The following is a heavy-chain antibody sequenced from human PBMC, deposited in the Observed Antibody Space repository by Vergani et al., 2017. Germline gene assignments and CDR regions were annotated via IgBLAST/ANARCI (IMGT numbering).Heavy chain of an antibody. D-gene: IGHD3-9*01. CDR1: GGTFSSYA. CDR3: ARVIPDLRDFDYSTPWDAFDI. J-gene: IGHJ3*02. V-gene: IGHV1-69*06. CDR2: IIPIFGTA. Sequence: QVQLVQAGAEVKKPGSSVKVSCKASGGTFSSYAISWVRQAPGQGLEWMGGIIPIFGTANYAQKFQGRVTITADKSTSTAYMELSSLRSEDTAVYYCARVIPDLRDFDYSTPWDAFDIWGQGTMVTVSS.